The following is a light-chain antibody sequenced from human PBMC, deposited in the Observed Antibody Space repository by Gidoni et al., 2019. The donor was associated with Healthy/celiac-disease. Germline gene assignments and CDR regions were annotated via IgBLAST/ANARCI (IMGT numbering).Light chain of an antibody. CDR1: PSISSW. J-gene: IGKJ1*01. CDR3: QQYNSYSVT. V-gene: IGKV1-5*03. Sequence: DIQLTQSPSTLSASVGDRVTIACRASPSISSWLAWYLQKPGKAPKLLIYKASSLESAVPSGFSGSGSGTEFTLTISSLQPDDFATYYCQQYNSYSVTFXPXTKVXIK. CDR2: KAS.